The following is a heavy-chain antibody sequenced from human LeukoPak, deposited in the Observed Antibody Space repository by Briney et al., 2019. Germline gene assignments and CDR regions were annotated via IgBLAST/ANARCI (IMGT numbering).Heavy chain of an antibody. CDR2: VYYSGST. V-gene: IGHV4-59*01. D-gene: IGHD6-19*01. J-gene: IGHJ3*02. CDR3: AKVRRAVAVDAFDI. Sequence: SETLSLTCTVSGGSISSYYWSWIRQPPGKGLEWIGYVYYSGSTNYNPSLKSRVTISVDTSKNQFSLKLSSVTAADTAVYYCAKVRRAVAVDAFDIWGQGTMVTVSS. CDR1: GGSISSYY.